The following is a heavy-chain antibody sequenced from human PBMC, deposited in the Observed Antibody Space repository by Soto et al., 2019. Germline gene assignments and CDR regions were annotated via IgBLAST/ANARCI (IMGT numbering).Heavy chain of an antibody. CDR3: AGDGERRAYDFWSGPSLYGMDV. D-gene: IGHD3-3*01. CDR1: GFTVSSNY. V-gene: IGHV3-66*01. Sequence: GGSLRLSCAASGFTVSSNYMSWVRQAPGKGLEWVSVIYSGGSTYYADSVKGRFTISRDNSKNTLYLQMNSLRAEDTAVYYCAGDGERRAYDFWSGPSLYGMDVWGQGTTVTVSS. J-gene: IGHJ6*02. CDR2: IYSGGST.